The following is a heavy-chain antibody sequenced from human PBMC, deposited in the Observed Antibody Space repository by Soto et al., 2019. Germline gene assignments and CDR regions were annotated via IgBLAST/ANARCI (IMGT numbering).Heavy chain of an antibody. J-gene: IGHJ5*02. V-gene: IGHV1-3*01. CDR1: GYTFTSYA. CDR3: AREGYGSGSRTRVIGHNWFDP. Sequence: GPSVKVSCKASGYTFTSYAMHWVRQAPGQRLEWMGWINAGNGNTKYSQKFQGRVTITRDTSASTAYMELSSLRSEDTAVYYCAREGYGSGSRTRVIGHNWFDPWGQGTLVTVSS. D-gene: IGHD3-10*01. CDR2: INAGNGNT.